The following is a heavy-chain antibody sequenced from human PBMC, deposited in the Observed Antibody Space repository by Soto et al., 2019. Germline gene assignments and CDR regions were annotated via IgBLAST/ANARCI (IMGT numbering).Heavy chain of an antibody. CDR1: GFTFSIYG. CDR2: ISYDGSNK. CDR3: AKDYYDSSFIDY. Sequence: GSLRLSCAASGFTFSIYGMHWVLQAPGKGLEWVAVISYDGSNKYYADSVKGRFTISRDNSKNTLYLQMNSLRAEDTAVYYCAKDYYDSSFIDYWGQGTLVTVPQ. D-gene: IGHD3-22*01. J-gene: IGHJ4*02. V-gene: IGHV3-30*18.